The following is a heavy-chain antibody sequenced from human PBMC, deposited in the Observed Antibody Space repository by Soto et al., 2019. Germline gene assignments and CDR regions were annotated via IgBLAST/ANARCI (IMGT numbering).Heavy chain of an antibody. CDR1: GGSISSTNW. Sequence: QVQLQESGPGLVKASGTLSLTCAVSGGSISSTNWWSWVRQPPGKGLEWIGEIHHSGSNNYNPSLKSRVTISVDQSKNHFSLKRSSVTAADTAVYHCARAGYGGNSLDYWGQGTLVTVSS. CDR3: ARAGYGGNSLDY. J-gene: IGHJ4*02. CDR2: IHHSGSN. V-gene: IGHV4-4*02. D-gene: IGHD4-17*01.